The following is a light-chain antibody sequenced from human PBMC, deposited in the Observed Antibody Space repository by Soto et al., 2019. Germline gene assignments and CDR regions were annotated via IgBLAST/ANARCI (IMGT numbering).Light chain of an antibody. CDR1: QGISNY. V-gene: IGKV1-27*01. CDR2: AAS. CDR3: QMYNRAPRN. J-gene: IGKJ4*01. Sequence: DIQMTQSPSSLSASVGDRVTITCRASQGISNYLAWYQHKPGKVPKLLIYAASTLQSGVPSRFSGSGSWTDFTLTISSLKPEDVATYCCQMYNRAPRNFGEGTKVHI.